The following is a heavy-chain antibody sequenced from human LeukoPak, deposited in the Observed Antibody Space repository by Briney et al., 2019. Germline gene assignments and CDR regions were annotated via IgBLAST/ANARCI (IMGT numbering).Heavy chain of an antibody. CDR1: GYTFASYY. V-gene: IGHV1-46*01. CDR3: ARGRQWLLPNSYGMDV. D-gene: IGHD3-22*01. CDR2: INPSGGST. J-gene: IGHJ6*02. Sequence: ASVKVSCKASGYTFASYYMHWVRQAPGQGLEWMGIINPSGGSTSYAQKFQGRVTMTRDTSTSTVYMELSSLRSEDTAVYYCARGRQWLLPNSYGMDVWGQGTTVTVSS.